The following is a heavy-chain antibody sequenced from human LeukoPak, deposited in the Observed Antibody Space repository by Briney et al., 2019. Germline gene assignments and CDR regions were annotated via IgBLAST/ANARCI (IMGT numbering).Heavy chain of an antibody. D-gene: IGHD6-13*01. J-gene: IGHJ3*02. CDR1: GGSISSYY. CDR2: IYYSGST. Sequence: SETLSLTCTVSGGSISSYYWSWIRQPPGKGLEWIGYIYYSGSTYYNPSLKSRVTISVDTSKNQFSLKLSSVTAADTAVYYCARHSSSWYSLGAFDIWGQGTMVTVSS. CDR3: ARHSSSWYSLGAFDI. V-gene: IGHV4-59*08.